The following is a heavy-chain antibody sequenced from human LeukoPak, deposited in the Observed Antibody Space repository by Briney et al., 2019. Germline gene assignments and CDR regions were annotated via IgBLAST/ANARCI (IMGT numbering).Heavy chain of an antibody. CDR2: INHSGST. J-gene: IGHJ4*02. CDR3: AVGFGELLFDY. CDR1: GGSFSGYY. D-gene: IGHD3-10*01. Sequence: SETLSLTCAVYGGSFSGYYWSWIRQPPGKGLGWIGEINHSGSTNYNPSLKSRVTISVDTSKNQFSLKLSSVTAADTAVYYCAVGFGELLFDYWGQGTLVTVSS. V-gene: IGHV4-34*01.